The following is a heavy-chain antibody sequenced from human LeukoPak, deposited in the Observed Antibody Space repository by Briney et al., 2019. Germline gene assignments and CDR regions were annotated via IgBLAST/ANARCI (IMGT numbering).Heavy chain of an antibody. V-gene: IGHV3-33*01. Sequence: GGSLRLSCATSGFTFSYYGTHWVRQAPGKGLEWVAVMWSDGTNNYADSVKDRFTVSRDTSKKTLYLQMNSLRAEDTAVYYCARDDDTTSRYSRFGYWGQGTLVTVSS. CDR1: GFTFSYYG. J-gene: IGHJ4*02. CDR3: ARDDDTTSRYSRFGY. CDR2: MWSDGTN. D-gene: IGHD2-15*01.